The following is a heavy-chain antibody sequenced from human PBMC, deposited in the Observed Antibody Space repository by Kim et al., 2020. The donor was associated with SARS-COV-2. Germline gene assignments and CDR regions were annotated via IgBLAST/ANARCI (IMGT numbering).Heavy chain of an antibody. J-gene: IGHJ4*02. V-gene: IGHV3-48*04. D-gene: IGHD2-21*01. CDR2: AR. CDR3: ARDLGYSFDY. Sequence: ARFYADSVRCRFTISTDNAKNSLYLQMNSLRAEDTAVYYCARDLGYSFDYWGQGSLVTVSS.